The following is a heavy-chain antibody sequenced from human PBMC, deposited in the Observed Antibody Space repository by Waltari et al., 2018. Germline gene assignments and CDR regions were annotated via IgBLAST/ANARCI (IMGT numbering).Heavy chain of an antibody. D-gene: IGHD3-9*01. CDR3: ARAYYDILTGFPLYGMDV. CDR1: GGSFSGYY. V-gene: IGHV4-34*01. Sequence: QVQLQQWGAGLLKPSETLSLTCAVYGGSFSGYYWSWIRQPPGKGLEWIGEINHSGSTTYNPSLNSRVTISVDTSKNQFSLKLSSVTAADTAVYYCARAYYDILTGFPLYGMDVWGQGTTVTVSS. CDR2: INHSGST. J-gene: IGHJ6*02.